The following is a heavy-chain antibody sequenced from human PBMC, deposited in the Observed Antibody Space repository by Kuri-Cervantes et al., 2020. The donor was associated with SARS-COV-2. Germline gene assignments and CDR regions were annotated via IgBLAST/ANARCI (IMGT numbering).Heavy chain of an antibody. Sequence: GGSLRLSCAASGFTFSSYWMSWVRQAPGKGLEWVANIKQDGSEKYYVDSVKGRFTISRDNAKNSLYLQMNSLRAEDTAVYYCARAFDYDSSGYYYVPSTRYYYYGMDIWGQGTTVTVSS. D-gene: IGHD3-22*01. CDR1: GFTFSSYW. CDR2: IKQDGSEK. CDR3: ARAFDYDSSGYYYVPSTRYYYYGMDI. J-gene: IGHJ6*02. V-gene: IGHV3-7*01.